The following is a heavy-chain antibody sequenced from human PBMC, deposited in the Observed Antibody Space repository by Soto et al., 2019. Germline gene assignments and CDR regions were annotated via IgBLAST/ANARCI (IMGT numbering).Heavy chain of an antibody. D-gene: IGHD1-1*01. Sequence: EVQLVDSGGGLVQPGRSLRLSCAASGFTFDNCGMHWVRQAPGKGLEWVSGISWDSGTIGYADSVKGRFTISRDDAKNSLYLQMNSLRREDTALYYCVQGRYPTMATPLDHWGQGTLVTVSS. J-gene: IGHJ5*02. CDR3: VQGRYPTMATPLDH. V-gene: IGHV3-9*01. CDR1: GFTFDNCG. CDR2: ISWDSGTI.